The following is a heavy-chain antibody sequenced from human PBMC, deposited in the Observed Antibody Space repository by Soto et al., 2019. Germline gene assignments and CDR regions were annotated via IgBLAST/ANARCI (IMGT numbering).Heavy chain of an antibody. CDR3: AHLVVAGLTYYFDY. CDR1: GFSLRTSPVD. D-gene: IGHD2-15*01. V-gene: IGHV2-5*02. Sequence: ASGPPLVNPTQTLTLTCTFSGFSLRTSPVDVGWIRRPPGKALEWLAFIYWDDDKRYSPSLKSSLTITKDTSKNQVVLAMTNMDPVDTATYYCAHLVVAGLTYYFDYWGQGTQVTVSS. CDR2: IYWDDDK. J-gene: IGHJ4*02.